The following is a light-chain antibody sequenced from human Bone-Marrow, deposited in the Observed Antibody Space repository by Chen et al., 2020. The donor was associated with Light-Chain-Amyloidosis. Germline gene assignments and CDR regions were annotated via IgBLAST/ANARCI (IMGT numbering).Light chain of an antibody. Sequence: SYVLTQTPSVSVAPGQTDRITCGGHNIGSKSMHWYQQKPGQARNLVVYDDSDRPSGIPERFSGPNSGNTATLTISRVEAWDEADYYCQVWVSFRVGGVFGGGTKLTVL. J-gene: IGLJ3*02. V-gene: IGLV3-21*02. CDR2: DDS. CDR3: QVWVSFRVGGV. CDR1: NIGSKS.